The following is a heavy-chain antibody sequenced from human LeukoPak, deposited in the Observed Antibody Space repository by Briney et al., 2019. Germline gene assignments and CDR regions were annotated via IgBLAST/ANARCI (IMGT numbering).Heavy chain of an antibody. D-gene: IGHD3-10*01. CDR1: GGSISSGGYY. Sequence: PSGTLSLTCTVSGGSISSGGYYWSWIRQPPGKGLEWIGYIYYSGSTNYNPSLKSRVTISVDTSKNQFSLKLSSVTAADTAVYYCARDYYGSGSYYNFGIWGYYYYGMDVWGQGTTVTVSS. V-gene: IGHV4-61*08. J-gene: IGHJ6*02. CDR3: ARDYYGSGSYYNFGIWGYYYYGMDV. CDR2: IYYSGST.